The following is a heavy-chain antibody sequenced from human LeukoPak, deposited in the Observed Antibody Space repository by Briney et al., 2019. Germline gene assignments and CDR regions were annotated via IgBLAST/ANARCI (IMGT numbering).Heavy chain of an antibody. CDR2: IYYSGST. CDR3: ARNQGNRWLYFDY. J-gene: IGHJ4*02. V-gene: IGHV4-59*01. Sequence: PETLSLTCTVSGGSISSYYWSWIRQPPGKGLEWIGYIYYSGSTNYNPSLKSRVTISVDTSKNQFSLKLSSVTAADTAVYYCARNQGNRWLYFDYWGQGTLVTVSS. CDR1: GGSISSYY. D-gene: IGHD3-22*01.